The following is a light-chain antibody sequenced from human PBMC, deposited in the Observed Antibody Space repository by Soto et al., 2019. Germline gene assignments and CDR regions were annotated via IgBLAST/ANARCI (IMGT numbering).Light chain of an antibody. Sequence: EIVLTQSPGTLSFSPGERSTLSFSSSQSVSSSYLTWYQQKPGQAPRLLIYGAFSRATGIPDRFSGSGSGTDFTLTISRLEPEDFAVYYCQQYGNSIPITFGQGTRLENK. J-gene: IGKJ5*01. CDR3: QQYGNSIPIT. CDR2: GAF. CDR1: QSVSSSY. V-gene: IGKV3-20*01.